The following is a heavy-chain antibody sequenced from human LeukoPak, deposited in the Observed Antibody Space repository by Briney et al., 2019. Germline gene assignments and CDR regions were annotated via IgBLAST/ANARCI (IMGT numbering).Heavy chain of an antibody. D-gene: IGHD1-1*01. V-gene: IGHV1-69*13. CDR1: GGTFSSYA. CDR3: ARGTGTRFGYYFDY. Sequence: ASVKVSCKASGGTFSSYAISWVRQAPGQGLEWMGGIIPIFGTANYAQKFQGRVTNPADESTSTAYMELSSLRSEDTAEYHCARGTGTRFGYYFDYWGQEPWSPSPQ. J-gene: IGHJ4*01. CDR2: IIPIFGTA.